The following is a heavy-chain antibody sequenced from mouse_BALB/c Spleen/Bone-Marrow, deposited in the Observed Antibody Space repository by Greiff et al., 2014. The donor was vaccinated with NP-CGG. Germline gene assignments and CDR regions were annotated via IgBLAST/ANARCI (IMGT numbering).Heavy chain of an antibody. D-gene: IGHD1-1*01. Sequence: EVQLVESGGGLVQPGGSLRLSCATSGFTFTDYYMSWVRQPPGKALEWLAFIRNKANGYTTEYSASVRGRFTISRDNSQSILYLQMNTLRAEDSATYYCARDGSSFYWYFDVWGAGTTVTVSS. CDR1: GFTFTDYY. CDR3: ARDGSSFYWYFDV. CDR2: IRNKANGYTT. J-gene: IGHJ1*01. V-gene: IGHV7-3*02.